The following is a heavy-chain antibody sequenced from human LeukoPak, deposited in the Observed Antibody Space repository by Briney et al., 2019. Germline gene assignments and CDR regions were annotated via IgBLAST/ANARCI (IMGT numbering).Heavy chain of an antibody. CDR1: GGSMSNYY. CDR3: ARDRHFFDTSLGY. Sequence: SETLSLTCTVSGGSMSNYYWSWIRQPPGKGLEWIGYIYDSGSTKYNPSLKSRVTISIDTSKNQFSLKLSSVTAADTAVYYCARDRHFFDTSLGYWGQGTLVIVSS. D-gene: IGHD3-22*01. V-gene: IGHV4-59*01. CDR2: IYDSGST. J-gene: IGHJ4*02.